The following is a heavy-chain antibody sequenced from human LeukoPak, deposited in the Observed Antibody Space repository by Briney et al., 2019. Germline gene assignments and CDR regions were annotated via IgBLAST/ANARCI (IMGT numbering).Heavy chain of an antibody. CDR1: GFTFSNSA. CDR2: LSGSGITT. J-gene: IGHJ4*01. Sequence: GGSLRLSCAASGFTFSNSAMSWVRQAPGKGLEWVPTLSGSGITTYYADSVKGRFTISRDNSKNTLYLQMNSLRAEDTAVYYCAKGIYSSGWSYFDYWGHGTLVTVSS. V-gene: IGHV3-23*01. D-gene: IGHD6-19*01. CDR3: AKGIYSSGWSYFDY.